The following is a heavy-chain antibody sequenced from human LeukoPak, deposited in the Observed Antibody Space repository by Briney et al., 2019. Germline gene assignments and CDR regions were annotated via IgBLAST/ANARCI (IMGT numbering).Heavy chain of an antibody. D-gene: IGHD3-9*01. Sequence: SETLSLTCAVYGGSLSGYYWSWIRQPPGKGLEWIGEINHSGGTNYNPSLKSRVTISVDTSKNQFSLKLSSVTAADTAVYYCARVGDILTGYPYYFDYWGQGTLVTVSS. CDR1: GGSLSGYY. CDR2: INHSGGT. J-gene: IGHJ4*02. V-gene: IGHV4-34*01. CDR3: ARVGDILTGYPYYFDY.